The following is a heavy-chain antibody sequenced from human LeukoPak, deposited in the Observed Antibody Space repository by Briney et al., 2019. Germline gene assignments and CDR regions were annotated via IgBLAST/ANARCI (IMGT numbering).Heavy chain of an antibody. CDR1: SGSIFSSNW. J-gene: IGHJ4*02. CDR2: IFHSGST. D-gene: IGHD2-2*01. Sequence: SETLSLTCAVSSGSIFSSNWWSWVRQPPGKGLEWIGQIFHSGSTTYSPSLKSRVTISVDKSKNQFSLRLTSVTAADTAVYYCARSPTKRVPEDYWGQGTLVTVSS. CDR3: ARSPTKRVPEDY. V-gene: IGHV4-4*02.